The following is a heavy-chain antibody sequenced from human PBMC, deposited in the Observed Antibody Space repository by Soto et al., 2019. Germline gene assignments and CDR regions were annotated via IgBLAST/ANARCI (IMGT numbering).Heavy chain of an antibody. CDR3: AKEFHSWNYFDS. CDR1: GFTFSSSG. CDR2: ISYDGSNK. D-gene: IGHD1-20*01. Sequence: GGSLRLSCAASGFTFSSSGMHWVRQAPGKGLEWVAVISYDGSNKFYADSVKGRFTISRDNFRNTLYLQMNSLRAEDTAVYYCAKEFHSWNYFDSWGQGNLVTVAS. V-gene: IGHV3-30*18. J-gene: IGHJ4*02.